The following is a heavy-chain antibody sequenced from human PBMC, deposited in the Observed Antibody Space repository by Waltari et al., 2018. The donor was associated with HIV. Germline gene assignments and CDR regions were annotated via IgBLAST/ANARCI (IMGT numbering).Heavy chain of an antibody. Sequence: LELGGGLERLGGSLGLPGEAPGFTFVSFGMSWVRQAPGKGLEWVSAISGSGGSTHYADSVKGRFTISRDNSKSTLYLQMNSLRAEDTAVYYCAKDLRIAATNTWGQGTLVTVSS. CDR3: AKDLRIAATNT. V-gene: IGHV3-23*01. J-gene: IGHJ5*02. D-gene: IGHD6-13*01. CDR1: GFTFVSFG. CDR2: ISGSGGST.